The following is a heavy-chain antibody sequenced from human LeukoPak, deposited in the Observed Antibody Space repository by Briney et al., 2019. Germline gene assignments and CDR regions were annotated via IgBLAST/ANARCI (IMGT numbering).Heavy chain of an antibody. V-gene: IGHV4-30-4*01. Sequence: PSETLSLTCTVSGGSISSGDYYWSWIRQPPGKGLEWIGYIYYSGSTYYNPSLKSRVTISVDTSKNQFSLKLSSVTAADTAVYYCARDRRGGPSPEEYWGQGTLVTVSS. CDR2: IYYSGST. J-gene: IGHJ4*02. D-gene: IGHD3-10*01. CDR3: ARDRRGGPSPEEY. CDR1: GGSISSGDYY.